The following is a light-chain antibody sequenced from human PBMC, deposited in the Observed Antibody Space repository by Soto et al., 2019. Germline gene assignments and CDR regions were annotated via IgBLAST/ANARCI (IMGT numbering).Light chain of an antibody. Sequence: EIVLTQSPDTLSLSPGERATLSCRASQSVDIYLAWYQQTPGQAPRLLIYETSNRATGIPARFSGSGSGTDFTLTISSLEPEDFAVYYCQQRIAWPRTFGQGTKVDIK. V-gene: IGKV3-11*01. J-gene: IGKJ1*01. CDR3: QQRIAWPRT. CDR2: ETS. CDR1: QSVDIY.